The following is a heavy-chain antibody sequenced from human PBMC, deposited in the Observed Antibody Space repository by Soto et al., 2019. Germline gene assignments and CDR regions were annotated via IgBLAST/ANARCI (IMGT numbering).Heavy chain of an antibody. V-gene: IGHV3-73*02. CDR3: TTHIVVEYEGSFDI. Sequence: EVQLVESGGGLVQPGGSLKLSCAASGFTFSGSAMHWVRQASGKGLEWVGRIRSKANSYATAYAASVKGRFTISRDDSKNTAYLKMNSLKTEDTAVYYCTTHIVVEYEGSFDIWGQGTMVTVSS. J-gene: IGHJ3*02. CDR2: IRSKANSYAT. CDR1: GFTFSGSA. D-gene: IGHD2-2*01.